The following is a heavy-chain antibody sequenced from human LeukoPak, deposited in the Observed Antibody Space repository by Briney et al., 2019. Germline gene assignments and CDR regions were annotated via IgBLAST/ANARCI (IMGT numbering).Heavy chain of an antibody. D-gene: IGHD3-10*01. CDR3: ARGRMDRGIINYFDY. CDR1: GGTFSSYA. CDR2: IIPIFGTA. Sequence: ASVKVSCKASGGTFSSYAISWVRQAPGQGLEWMGGIIPIFGTANYAQKFQGRVTITADESTSTAYMELSSLRSDDTAIYFCARGRMDRGIINYFDYWGQGTLVTVSS. J-gene: IGHJ4*02. V-gene: IGHV1-69*13.